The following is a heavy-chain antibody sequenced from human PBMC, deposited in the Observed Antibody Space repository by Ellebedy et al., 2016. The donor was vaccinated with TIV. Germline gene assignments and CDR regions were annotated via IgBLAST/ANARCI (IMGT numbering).Heavy chain of an antibody. CDR3: ARDYRTGDWFDP. Sequence: AASVKVSCKASGYNFTGYYIHRVRQAPGQELEGMGWISTYNANTNYAQNFQGRITLTTDASTSTAYMELRRLRSDDTAVYYCARDYRTGDWFDPWGQGTLVTVSS. CDR1: GYNFTGYY. V-gene: IGHV1-18*04. J-gene: IGHJ5*02. CDR2: ISTYNANT. D-gene: IGHD7-27*01.